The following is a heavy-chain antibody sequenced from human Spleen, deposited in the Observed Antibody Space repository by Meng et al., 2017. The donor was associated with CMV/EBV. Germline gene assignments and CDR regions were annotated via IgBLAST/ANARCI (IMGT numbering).Heavy chain of an antibody. D-gene: IGHD1-14*01. CDR1: GGTFSSYA. J-gene: IGHJ4*02. Sequence: VSCQASGGTFSSYAISWVPRAPGQGLEWMGGIIPIFGTANYAQKFQGRVTITTDESTSTAYMELSSLRSEDTAVYYCAREGPGGLDYWGQGTLVTVSS. CDR2: IIPIFGTA. CDR3: AREGPGGLDY. V-gene: IGHV1-69*05.